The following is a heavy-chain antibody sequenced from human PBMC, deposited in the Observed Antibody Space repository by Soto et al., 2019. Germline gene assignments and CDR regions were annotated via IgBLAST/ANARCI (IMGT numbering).Heavy chain of an antibody. CDR3: ARETRTEWLFDY. Sequence: SVTVSCKASGGTFSSYAISWVRQAPGQGLEWMGGIIPIFGTANYAQKFQGRVTITADESTSTAYMELSSLRSEDTAVYYCARETRTEWLFDYWGQGTLVTVSS. CDR2: IIPIFGTA. J-gene: IGHJ4*02. V-gene: IGHV1-69*13. D-gene: IGHD3-3*01. CDR1: GGTFSSYA.